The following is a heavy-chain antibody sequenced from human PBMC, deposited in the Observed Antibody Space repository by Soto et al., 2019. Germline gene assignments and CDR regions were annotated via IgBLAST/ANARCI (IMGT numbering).Heavy chain of an antibody. V-gene: IGHV3-23*01. D-gene: IGHD2-2*01. CDR3: AKVPAVRYYFDY. Sequence: PGGSLRLSCAASGFTFSSYAMSWVRQAPGKGLEWVSGISGSGGCTYYADSVKGRFTISRDNSKNTLYLQMNSLRAEDTAVYYCAKVPAVRYYFDYWGQGTLVTVSS. J-gene: IGHJ4*02. CDR1: GFTFSSYA. CDR2: ISGSGGCT.